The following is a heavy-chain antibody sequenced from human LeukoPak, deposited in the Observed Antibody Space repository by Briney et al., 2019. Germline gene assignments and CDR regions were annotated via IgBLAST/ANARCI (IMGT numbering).Heavy chain of an antibody. Sequence: GGSLRLSCAASGFTFSSYSMNWVRQAPGKGLEWVSSISSSSSYIYYADSVKGRFTISRDNAKNSLYLQMNSLRAEDTAVYYCAKSPTRRHYFDYWGQGTLVTVSS. V-gene: IGHV3-21*01. J-gene: IGHJ4*02. CDR1: GFTFSSYS. CDR2: ISSSSSYI. CDR3: AKSPTRRHYFDY.